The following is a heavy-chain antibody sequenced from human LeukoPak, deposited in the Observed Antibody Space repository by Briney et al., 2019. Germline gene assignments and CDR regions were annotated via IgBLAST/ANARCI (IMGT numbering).Heavy chain of an antibody. Sequence: PGGSLGLSCAASGFTFSSYAMSWVRQAPGKGLEWVSAISGSGGSTYYADSVKGRFTISRDNSKNTLYLQMNSLRAEDTAVYYCAKGYSSWRTSRSDYWGQGTLVTVSS. V-gene: IGHV3-23*01. CDR2: ISGSGGST. J-gene: IGHJ4*02. CDR3: AKGYSSWRTSRSDY. CDR1: GFTFSSYA. D-gene: IGHD6-13*01.